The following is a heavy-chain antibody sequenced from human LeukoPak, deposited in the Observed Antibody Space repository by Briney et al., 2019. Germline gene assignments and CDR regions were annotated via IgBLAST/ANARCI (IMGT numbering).Heavy chain of an antibody. J-gene: IGHJ1*01. CDR2: FDPEDGET. D-gene: IGHD3-22*01. CDR3: ATHSSGYYYVNPLWQH. Sequence: GASVKVSCKVSGYILTELSMHWVRQAPGKGLEWMGGFDPEDGETIYVQKFQGRITMTEDTSTDTAYMELSSLRSEDTAVYYCATHSSGYYYVNPLWQHWGQGTLVTVSS. V-gene: IGHV1-24*01. CDR1: GYILTELS.